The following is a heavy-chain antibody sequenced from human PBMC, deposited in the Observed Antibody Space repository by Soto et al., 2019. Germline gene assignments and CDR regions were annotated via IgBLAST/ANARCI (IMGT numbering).Heavy chain of an antibody. CDR3: TTGIYYDILTGYHNVAY. CDR1: GFNLSHPW. CDR2: IKSKTDGGTA. Sequence: GGSLRLSCVASGFNLSHPWMTWVRQAAGKGLEWVGRIKSKTDGGTADYAAPVKGRATISRDDSKNTVYLQMNSLRTEDTAVYYCTTGIYYDILTGYHNVAYWGQGALVTVSS. V-gene: IGHV3-15*01. J-gene: IGHJ4*02. D-gene: IGHD3-9*01.